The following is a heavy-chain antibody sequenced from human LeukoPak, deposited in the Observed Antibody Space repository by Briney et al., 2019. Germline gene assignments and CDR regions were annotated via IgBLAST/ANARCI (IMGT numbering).Heavy chain of an antibody. CDR3: AKDRGRYYDSSGYYWGYYFDS. CDR2: ITGSGGST. CDR1: GFTFSNYA. Sequence: GGSLRLSCAASGFTFSNYAVNWVRQAPGKGLEWVSTITGSGGSTFYADSVKGRFTISRDNSMDTLYLQMSSLRAEDTAVYYCAKDRGRYYDSSGYYWGYYFDSWGQGILVTVSS. D-gene: IGHD3-22*01. V-gene: IGHV3-23*01. J-gene: IGHJ4*02.